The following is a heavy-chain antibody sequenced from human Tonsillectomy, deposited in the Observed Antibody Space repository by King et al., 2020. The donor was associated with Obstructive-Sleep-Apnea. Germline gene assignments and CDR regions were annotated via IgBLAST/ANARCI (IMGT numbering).Heavy chain of an antibody. CDR3: ARSSGSSRPSARYYGMDV. CDR2: INPNSGGT. J-gene: IGHJ6*02. CDR1: GYTFTGYY. Sequence: QLVQSGAEVKKPGASVKVSCKASGYTFTGYYMHWVRQAPGQGLEWRGWINPNSGGTNYAQKFQGWVTMTRDTSISTAYMELSRLRSDDTAVYYCARSSGSSRPSARYYGMDVWGQGTTVTVSS. D-gene: IGHD3-10*01. V-gene: IGHV1-2*04.